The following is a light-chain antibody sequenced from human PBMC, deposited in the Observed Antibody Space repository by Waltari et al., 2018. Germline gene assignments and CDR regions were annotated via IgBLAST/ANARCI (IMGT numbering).Light chain of an antibody. Sequence: QSALTQPASVSGSPGQSITVSCIGTSNDIGSYNFFSWFQPHPGRAPKLMIYDVSERPLGVSNRFSGSKSGNTASLTISGLQAEDEADYYCFSYAGSNSFAFGGGTRVTVL. CDR2: DVS. CDR1: SNDIGSYNF. CDR3: FSYAGSNSFA. J-gene: IGLJ2*01. V-gene: IGLV2-23*02.